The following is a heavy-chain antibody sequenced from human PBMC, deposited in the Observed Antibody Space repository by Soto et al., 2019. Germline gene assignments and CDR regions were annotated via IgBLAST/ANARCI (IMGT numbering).Heavy chain of an antibody. V-gene: IGHV3-7*01. CDR2: IKQDGSEK. CDR3: ARTYCSSTSCYSFDY. J-gene: IGHJ4*02. CDR1: GFTFSSYW. D-gene: IGHD2-2*01. Sequence: GGSLRLSCAASGFTFSSYWMSWVRQAPGKGLEWVANIKQDGSEKYYVDSVKGRFTISRDNAKNSLYLQMNSLRAEDTAVYYCARTYCSSTSCYSFDYWGQGTLVTVSS.